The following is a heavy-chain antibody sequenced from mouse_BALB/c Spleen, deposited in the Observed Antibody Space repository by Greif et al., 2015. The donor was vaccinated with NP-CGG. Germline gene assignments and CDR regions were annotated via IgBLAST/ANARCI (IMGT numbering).Heavy chain of an antibody. CDR2: ISSGSSTI. CDR1: GFTFSSFG. Sequence: EVQGVESGGGLVQPGGSRKLSCAASGFTFSSFGMHWVRQAPEKGLEWVAYISSGSSTIYYADTVKGRFTISRDNPKNTLFLQMTSLRSEDTAMYYCARWATMITGGYAMDYWGQGTSVTVSS. D-gene: IGHD2-4*01. J-gene: IGHJ4*01. CDR3: ARWATMITGGYAMDY. V-gene: IGHV5-17*02.